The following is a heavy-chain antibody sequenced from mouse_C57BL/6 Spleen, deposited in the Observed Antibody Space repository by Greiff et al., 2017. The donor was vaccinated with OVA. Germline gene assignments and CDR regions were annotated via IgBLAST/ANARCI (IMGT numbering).Heavy chain of an antibody. D-gene: IGHD2-3*01. J-gene: IGHJ3*01. CDR1: GFTFSDYY. CDR3: AREGYDCYF. CDR2: ISNGGGST. V-gene: IGHV5-12*01. Sequence: EVKLVESGGGLVQPGGSLKLSCAASGFTFSDYYMDWVRQTPEKGLEWVAYISNGGGSTYYPDTVKGRFTISKDNAKNTLYLQMSRLKSEDTAMYYCAREGYDCYFWGQGTLVTVSA.